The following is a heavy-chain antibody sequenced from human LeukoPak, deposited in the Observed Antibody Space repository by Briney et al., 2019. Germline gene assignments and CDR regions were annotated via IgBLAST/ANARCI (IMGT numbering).Heavy chain of an antibody. V-gene: IGHV4-34*01. J-gene: IGHJ3*02. CDR3: ARKRYYYDSSGYYLHDAFDI. CDR2: INHSGST. CDR1: GGSFSGYY. D-gene: IGHD3-22*01. Sequence: PSETLSLTCAVYGGSFSGYYWSWIRQPPGKGLEWIGEINHSGSTNYDPSLKSRVTISVDTSKNQFSLKLSSVTAADTAVYYCARKRYYYDSSGYYLHDAFDIWGQGTMVTVSS.